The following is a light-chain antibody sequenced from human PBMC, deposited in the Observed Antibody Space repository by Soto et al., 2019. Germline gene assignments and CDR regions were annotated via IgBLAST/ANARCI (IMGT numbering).Light chain of an antibody. J-gene: IGLJ3*02. CDR2: GIV. V-gene: IGLV1-44*01. CDR3: ATWDGSLSAWV. CDR1: SSNIGRNT. Sequence: QSVLTQPPSASGTPGQRVTLSCSGSSSNIGRNTVNWYQQLPGAAPRLLIYGIVQRPSGVPDRFSGSKSGTSASLAISGLQSDDDADYYCATWDGSLSAWVFGGGTKLTVL.